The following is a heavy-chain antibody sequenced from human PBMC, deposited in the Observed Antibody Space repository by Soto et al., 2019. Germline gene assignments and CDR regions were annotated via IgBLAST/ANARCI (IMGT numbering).Heavy chain of an antibody. Sequence: SETLSLTCAVYGGSFSGYYLSWIRQPPGKGLEWIGEINHSGSTNYNPSLKSRVTISVDTSKNQFSLKLSSVTAADTAVYYCASMDYADYWGQGTLVTVSS. CDR1: GGSFSGYY. J-gene: IGHJ4*02. D-gene: IGHD3-10*01. CDR3: ASMDYADY. V-gene: IGHV4-34*01. CDR2: INHSGST.